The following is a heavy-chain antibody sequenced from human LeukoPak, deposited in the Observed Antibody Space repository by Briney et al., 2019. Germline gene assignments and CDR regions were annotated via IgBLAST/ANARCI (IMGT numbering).Heavy chain of an antibody. Sequence: GGSLRLSCAASGFTFSSYEMTWVRQAPGKGLEWVSYISSSGSTIYYADSVKGRFTISRDNAKNSLYLQMNSLRAEDTAVYYCAAGVWGSIDYWGQGTLVTVSS. CDR3: AAGVWGSIDY. J-gene: IGHJ4*02. D-gene: IGHD3-16*01. CDR2: ISSSGSTI. V-gene: IGHV3-48*03. CDR1: GFTFSSYE.